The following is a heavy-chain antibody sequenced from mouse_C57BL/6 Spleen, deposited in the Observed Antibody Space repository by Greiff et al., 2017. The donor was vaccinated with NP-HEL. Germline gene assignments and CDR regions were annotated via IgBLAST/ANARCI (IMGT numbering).Heavy chain of an antibody. CDR3: AIPLDSYDDPVSAMDY. J-gene: IGHJ4*01. CDR2: IYPGDGDT. D-gene: IGHD2-12*01. V-gene: IGHV1-82*01. CDR1: GYAFSSSW. Sequence: VQLQQSGPELVKPGASVKISCKASGYAFSSSWMNWVKQRPGKGLEWIGRIYPGDGDTNYNGKFKGKATLTADKCSSTAYMQRRSLKSEDSAVYCCAIPLDSYDDPVSAMDYWGQGTSVTVSS.